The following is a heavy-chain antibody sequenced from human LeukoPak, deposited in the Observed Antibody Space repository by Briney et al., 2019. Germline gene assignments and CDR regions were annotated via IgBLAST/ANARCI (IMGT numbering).Heavy chain of an antibody. J-gene: IGHJ3*02. Sequence: SETLSLTCTVSGGSISSYYWNWIRQPAGKGLEWIGRIYTSGSTNYSPSLKSRVTMSVDTSKNQFSLKLSSVTAADTAVYYCARDTYYYDSSGPVPGAFDIWGQGTMVSVSS. D-gene: IGHD3-22*01. CDR3: ARDTYYYDSSGPVPGAFDI. CDR1: GGSISSYY. CDR2: IYTSGST. V-gene: IGHV4-4*07.